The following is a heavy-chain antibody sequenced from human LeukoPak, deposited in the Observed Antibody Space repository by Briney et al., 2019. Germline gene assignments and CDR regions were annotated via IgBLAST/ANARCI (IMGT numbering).Heavy chain of an antibody. CDR2: ISGSGGST. J-gene: IGHJ4*02. D-gene: IGHD3-22*01. CDR1: GFTFSSYA. CDR3: AKEEYYYDSSGYYGYYFDY. V-gene: IGHV3-23*01. Sequence: PGGSLRLSCAASGFTFSSYAMSRVRQAPGKGLEWVSAISGSGGSTYYADSVKGRFTISRDNSKNTLYLQMNSLRAEDTAVYYCAKEEYYYDSSGYYGYYFDYWGQGTLVTVSS.